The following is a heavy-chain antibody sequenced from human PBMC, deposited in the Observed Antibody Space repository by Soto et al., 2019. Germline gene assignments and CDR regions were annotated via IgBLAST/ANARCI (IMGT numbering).Heavy chain of an antibody. CDR2: INPNSGGT. D-gene: IGHD1-26*01. Sequence: ASVKVSCKASGYTFTGYYMHWVRQAPGQGLEWMGWINPNSGGTNYAQKFQGWVTMTRDTSISTAYMELSRLRSDDTAVYYCARGRRGGSYYYYYYYRDVWGKGTTVTVSS. J-gene: IGHJ6*03. CDR1: GYTFTGYY. CDR3: ARGRRGGSYYYYYYYRDV. V-gene: IGHV1-2*04.